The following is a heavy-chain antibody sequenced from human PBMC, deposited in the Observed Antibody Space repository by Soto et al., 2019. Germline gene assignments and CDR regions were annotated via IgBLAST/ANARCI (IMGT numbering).Heavy chain of an antibody. J-gene: IGHJ6*02. CDR2: IIPSFTSA. V-gene: IGHV1-69*01. CDR3: ARATGATYTLDGMDV. CDR1: GGSFNSNA. Sequence: QVQLVQSGAEVKKPGSSVKVSCKASGGSFNSNAFSWVRQAPGQGLEWLGGIIPSFTSANSAQKFQGRVMITGDESSSTIYMELTSLTPYDTAAYYGARATGATYTLDGMDVWGQGTKVTVSS. D-gene: IGHD4-17*01.